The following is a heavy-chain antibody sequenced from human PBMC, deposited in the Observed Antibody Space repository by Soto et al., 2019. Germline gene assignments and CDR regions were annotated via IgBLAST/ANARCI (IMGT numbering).Heavy chain of an antibody. CDR2: IYYSGST. Sequence: QLQLQESGPGLVKPSETLSLTCTVSGGSISSSSYYWGWIRQPPGKGLEWIGSIYYSGSTYYNPSLMGRVPISVDPSKNQFSLQLSSVTAADTAVYYCATTYYFGSGSAYWGQGTLVTVSS. CDR3: ATTYYFGSGSAY. D-gene: IGHD3-10*01. V-gene: IGHV4-39*01. J-gene: IGHJ4*02. CDR1: GGSISSSSYY.